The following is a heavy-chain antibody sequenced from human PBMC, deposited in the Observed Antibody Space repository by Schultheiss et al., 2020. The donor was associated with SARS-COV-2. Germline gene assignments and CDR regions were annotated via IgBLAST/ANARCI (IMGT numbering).Heavy chain of an antibody. Sequence: SVKVSCKASGGTFSSYAISWVRQAPGQGLEWMGGIIPIFGTANYAQKFQGRLTITADESTTTAYMELSSLRSEDTAVYYCAREEGVGLSPVHNSSYYGMDVWGQGTTVTVSS. CDR3: AREEGVGLSPVHNSSYYGMDV. V-gene: IGHV1-69*13. CDR2: IIPIFGTA. D-gene: IGHD2-15*01. J-gene: IGHJ6*02. CDR1: GGTFSSYA.